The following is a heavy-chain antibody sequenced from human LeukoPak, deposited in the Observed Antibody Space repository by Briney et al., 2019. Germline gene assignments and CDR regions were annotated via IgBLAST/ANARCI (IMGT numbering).Heavy chain of an antibody. D-gene: IGHD1-20*01. CDR1: GFTFSSYS. V-gene: IGHV3-21*01. CDR3: ARGRNNFRY. Sequence: KSGGSLILSCAASGFTFSSYSMNWVRQAPGKGLEWVSSISSSSSYIYSADSVKGRFTISRDNAKNSMDLQMNSLRAEDTAVYYCARGRNNFRYWGQGTLVTVSS. CDR2: ISSSSSYI. J-gene: IGHJ4*02.